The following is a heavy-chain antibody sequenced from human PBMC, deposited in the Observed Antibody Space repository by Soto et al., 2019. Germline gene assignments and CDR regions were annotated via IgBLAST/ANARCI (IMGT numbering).Heavy chain of an antibody. Sequence: QVQLVQSGAEVKKPGSSVKVSCKVSGDTFNSHAITWVRQAPGQGLEWMERIIPMFGTANYAQKFQGRVTITADTSTSTAYIELRSLRSEDTAVYYCARSKGVGLVVDAFDIWGQGTMVTVSS. V-gene: IGHV1-69*06. D-gene: IGHD2-8*01. CDR1: GDTFNSHA. J-gene: IGHJ3*02. CDR2: IIPMFGTA. CDR3: ARSKGVGLVVDAFDI.